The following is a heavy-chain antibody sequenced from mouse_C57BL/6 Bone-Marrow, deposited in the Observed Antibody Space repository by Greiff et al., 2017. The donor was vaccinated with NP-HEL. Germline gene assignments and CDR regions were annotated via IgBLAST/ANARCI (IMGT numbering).Heavy chain of an antibody. J-gene: IGHJ3*01. D-gene: IGHD1-1*01. V-gene: IGHV10-3*01. CDR2: IRSKSSNYAT. CDR1: GFTFNTYA. Sequence: EVQRVESGGGLVQPKGSLKLSCAASGFTFNTYAMHWVRQAPGKGLEWVARIRSKSSNYATYYADSVKDRFTISRDDSQSKIYLQMNNLKTEDTAMYCCVRERYYCSSDLFAYWGQGTLVTVSA. CDR3: VRERYYCSSDLFAY.